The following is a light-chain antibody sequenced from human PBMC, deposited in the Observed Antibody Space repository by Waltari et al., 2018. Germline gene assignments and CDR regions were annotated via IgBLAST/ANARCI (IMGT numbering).Light chain of an antibody. CDR3: QQYSNWPPWT. CDR1: QSVSSS. CDR2: GAS. Sequence: EIVLTQSPATLSLSPGERATLSCRVSQSVSSSLAWYQQKPGQAPRLLIYGASSRATGIPGRFSGSGSGTDFTLTISSLEPEDFAVYYCQQYSNWPPWTFGQGTKVEIK. V-gene: IGKV3-15*01. J-gene: IGKJ1*01.